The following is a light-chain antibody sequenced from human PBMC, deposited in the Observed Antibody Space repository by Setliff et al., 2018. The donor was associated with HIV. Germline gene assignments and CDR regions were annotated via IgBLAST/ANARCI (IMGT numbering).Light chain of an antibody. CDR1: NSDIGSHDY. CDR3: CSYTSRNTDV. Sequence: QSVLTQPASVSGSPGQSITISCSGTNSDIGSHDYVSWYQQHPGKAPKLMIYEVSNRPSGVSNRFSGSKSGNTASLTISGLQAEDEADYYCCSYTSRNTDVFGTGTKGTVL. J-gene: IGLJ1*01. V-gene: IGLV2-14*01. CDR2: EVS.